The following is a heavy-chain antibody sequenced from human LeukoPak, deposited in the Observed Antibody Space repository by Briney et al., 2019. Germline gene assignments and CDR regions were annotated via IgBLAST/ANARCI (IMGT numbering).Heavy chain of an antibody. CDR2: IYYSGST. Sequence: SETLSLTCSVSGGSITSGGYYGSWLRQLPGKGLEWIGYIYYSGSTNYSPSLKSRVTISVDTSKNQFSLKLSSVTAADTAVYYCARENGDSSVAFDFWGQGTLVTVSS. D-gene: IGHD3-22*01. J-gene: IGHJ4*02. CDR1: GGSITSGGYY. CDR3: ARENGDSSVAFDF. V-gene: IGHV4-61*08.